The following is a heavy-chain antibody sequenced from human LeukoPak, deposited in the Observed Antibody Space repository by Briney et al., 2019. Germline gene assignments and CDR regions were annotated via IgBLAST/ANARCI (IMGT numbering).Heavy chain of an antibody. CDR1: GFTFSSYW. CDR3: AREWDSGSYYLGYFDY. CDR2: INSDGSST. Sequence: GGSLRLSCAASGFTFSSYWMHWVRQAPGKGLVWVSRINSDGSSTSYADSVKGRFTISRDNAKNTVYLQMNSLRAEDTAVYYCAREWDSGSYYLGYFDYWGQGTLVTVSS. D-gene: IGHD1-26*01. V-gene: IGHV3-74*01. J-gene: IGHJ4*02.